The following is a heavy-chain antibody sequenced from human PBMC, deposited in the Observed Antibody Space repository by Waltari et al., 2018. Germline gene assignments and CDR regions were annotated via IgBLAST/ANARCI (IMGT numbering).Heavy chain of an antibody. CDR1: GGSISRYY. D-gene: IGHD6-13*01. J-gene: IGHJ4*02. V-gene: IGHV4-4*07. CDR3: ARDRIGSSWKTIDY. Sequence: QVQLPESCPGLVKPSETLSLTGPVSGGSISRYYWRWIRHPPGKGLEWIGRIYTSGSTNYNPSLKSRVTMSVDTSKNQFSLKLSSVTAADTAVYYCARDRIGSSWKTIDYWGQGTLVTVSS. CDR2: IYTSGST.